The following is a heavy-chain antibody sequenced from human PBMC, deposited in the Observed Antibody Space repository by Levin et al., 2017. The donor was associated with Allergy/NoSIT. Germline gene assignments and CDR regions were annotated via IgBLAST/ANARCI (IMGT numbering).Heavy chain of an antibody. CDR3: ARSTTVVIGFDY. V-gene: IGHV4-39*07. CDR1: GGSISSSSYY. CDR2: IYYSGST. J-gene: IGHJ4*02. D-gene: IGHD4-23*01. Sequence: SETLSLTCTVSGGSISSSSYYWGWIRQPPGTGLEWIGSIYYSGSTYYNPSLKSRVTISVDTSKNQFSLKLSSVTAADTAVYYCARSTTVVIGFDYWGQGTLVTVSS.